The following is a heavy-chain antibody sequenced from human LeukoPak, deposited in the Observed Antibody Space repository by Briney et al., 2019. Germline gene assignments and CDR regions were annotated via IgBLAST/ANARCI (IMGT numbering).Heavy chain of an antibody. V-gene: IGHV3-23*01. J-gene: IGHJ4*02. CDR3: AKILRFLEWLNFDY. CDR2: ISGSGGST. CDR1: GFTFSSYA. D-gene: IGHD3-3*01. Sequence: GGSLRLSCAASGFTFSSYAMSWVRQAPGKGLEWVSVISGSGGSTYYADSVKGRFTISRDNSKNTLYLQMNSLRAEDTAVYYCAKILRFLEWLNFDYWGQGTLVTVSS.